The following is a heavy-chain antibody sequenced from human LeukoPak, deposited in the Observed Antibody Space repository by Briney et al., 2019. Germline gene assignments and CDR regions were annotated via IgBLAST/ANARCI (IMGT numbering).Heavy chain of an antibody. CDR1: GGSITNYY. CDR2: VYASGAT. CDR3: ARRGKSVTYFYAFDI. D-gene: IGHD1-26*01. Sequence: SETLSLTCTVSGGSITNYYWSWIRQPPGEGLEWIGYVYASGATNSNPSLKSRVTISVDTSKNQFSLKLSSVTAADTAVYYCARRGKSVTYFYAFDIWGQGTVVAVSS. J-gene: IGHJ3*02. V-gene: IGHV4-59*08.